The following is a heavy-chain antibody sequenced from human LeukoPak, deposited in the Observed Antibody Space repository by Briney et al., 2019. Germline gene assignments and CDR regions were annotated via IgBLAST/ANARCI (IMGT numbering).Heavy chain of an antibody. CDR3: ARGRALNYYHMHV. CDR2: IYYDGSH. Sequence: SETLSLTCSVSGDSDSSHYWSWVRPPPGKGLEWIGHIYYDGSHKHNPSLNRRVTLSVETTKNQFSLKLSSVTTADTALYYRARGRALNYYHMHVWGKGPTLTAPS. CDR1: GDSDSSHY. J-gene: IGHJ6*03. V-gene: IGHV4-59*02.